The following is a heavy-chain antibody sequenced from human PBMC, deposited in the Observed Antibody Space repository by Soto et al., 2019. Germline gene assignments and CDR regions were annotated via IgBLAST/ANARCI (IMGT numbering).Heavy chain of an antibody. V-gene: IGHV3-23*01. CDR2: ISGSGGST. J-gene: IGHJ4*02. CDR3: ANYCSSTSCPDY. CDR1: GFTFSSYA. Sequence: PGGSLSLSCAASGFTFSSYAMSWVRQAPGKGLEWVSAISGSGGSTYYADSVKGRFTISRDNSKNTLYLQMNSLRAEDTAVYYCANYCSSTSCPDYWGQGTLVTVSS. D-gene: IGHD2-2*01.